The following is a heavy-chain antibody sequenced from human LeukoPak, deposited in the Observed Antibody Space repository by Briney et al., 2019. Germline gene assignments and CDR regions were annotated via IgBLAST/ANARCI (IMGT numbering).Heavy chain of an antibody. J-gene: IGHJ4*02. CDR3: ASSVRGSGSCFDY. Sequence: SETLSLTCTVSGYSISSGYWWGWVRQPPGNGLEWIASIYHSGSTYYNPSLKSRVTISVDTSKNQFSLKLSSVTAADTAVYYCASSVRGSGSCFDYWGQGTLVTVSS. V-gene: IGHV4-38-2*02. CDR2: IYHSGST. D-gene: IGHD3-10*01. CDR1: GYSISSGYW.